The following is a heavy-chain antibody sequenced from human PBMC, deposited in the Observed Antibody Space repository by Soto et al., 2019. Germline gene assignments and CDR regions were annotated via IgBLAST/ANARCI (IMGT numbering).Heavy chain of an antibody. CDR2: ISYDGSNK. CDR3: ARDAQGWYYFDY. J-gene: IGHJ4*02. V-gene: IGHV3-30-3*01. Sequence: QVQLVESGGGVVQPGRSLRLSCAASGFTFSSYAMHWVRQAPGKGLEWVAVISYDGSNKYYADSVKGRFTISRDNSKNTLYLQRNSLRAEDTAVYYCARDAQGWYYFDYWGQGTLVTVSS. CDR1: GFTFSSYA. D-gene: IGHD6-19*01.